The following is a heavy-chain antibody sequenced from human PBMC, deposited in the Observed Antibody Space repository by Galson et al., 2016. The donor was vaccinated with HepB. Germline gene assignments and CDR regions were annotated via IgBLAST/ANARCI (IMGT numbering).Heavy chain of an antibody. J-gene: IGHJ5*02. CDR1: GFAFSSHW. CDR3: VSDHSVVPTTAYNGFDP. CDR2: INSDGTIS. Sequence: SLRLSCAASGFAFSSHWMHWVRQDLGKGLVWVSRINSDGTISDYADSVKGRFTITRNHAKNTLYHQMNSPRAEDKAVYFCVSDHSVVPTTAYNGFDPWGRGPLVTVSS. V-gene: IGHV3-74*01. D-gene: IGHD4-23*01.